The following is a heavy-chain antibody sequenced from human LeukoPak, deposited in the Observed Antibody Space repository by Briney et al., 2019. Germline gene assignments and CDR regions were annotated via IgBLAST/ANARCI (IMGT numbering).Heavy chain of an antibody. CDR1: GGSISSYY. V-gene: IGHV4-59*01. CDR2: IYYSGST. Sequence: SETLSLTCTVSGGSISSYYWSRIRQPPGKGLEWIGYIYYSGSTNYNPSLKSRVTISVDTSKNQFSLKLSSVTAADTAVYYCAKDRISSWYNWFDPWGQGTLVTVSS. CDR3: AKDRISSWYNWFDP. D-gene: IGHD6-13*01. J-gene: IGHJ5*02.